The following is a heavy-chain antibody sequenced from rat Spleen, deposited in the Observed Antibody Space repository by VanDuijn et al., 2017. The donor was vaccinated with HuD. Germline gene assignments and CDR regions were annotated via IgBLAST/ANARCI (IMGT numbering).Heavy chain of an antibody. CDR1: GFSLTSYN. CDR3: TGRRDFDY. V-gene: IGHV2-1*01. D-gene: IGHD1-11*01. Sequence: QVQLKESGPGLVQPSQTLSLTCTLAGFSLTSYNVHWVRQPPGKGLEWMGGIWGDGSSDYNSALKSRLSISRDTSKSQVFLKMNSLQTDDTAIYFCTGRRDFDYWGQGVMVTVSS. CDR2: IWGDGSS. J-gene: IGHJ2*01.